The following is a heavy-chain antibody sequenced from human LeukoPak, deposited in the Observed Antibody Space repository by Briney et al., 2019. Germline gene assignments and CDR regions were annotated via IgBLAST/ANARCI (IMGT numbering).Heavy chain of an antibody. D-gene: IGHD6-13*01. CDR1: GFTFSSYA. Sequence: GGSLRLSCAASGFTFSSYAMSWVRQAPGKGLEWVLAISGCGEWTYYADSGKGRFTISKDNSKNTLYLQMSNLRAEDTAVYYCAKSESSSWSDAFDIWGQGTMVTVSS. J-gene: IGHJ3*02. CDR3: AKSESSSWSDAFDI. CDR2: ISGCGEWT. V-gene: IGHV3-23*01.